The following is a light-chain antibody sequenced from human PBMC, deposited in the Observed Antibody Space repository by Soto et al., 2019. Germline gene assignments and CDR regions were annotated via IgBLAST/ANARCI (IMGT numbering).Light chain of an antibody. CDR1: QSVSSSY. J-gene: IGKJ2*01. CDR2: GAS. Sequence: EIVLTQSPGTLSLSPGERATLSCRASQSVSSSYLAWYQQKPGQAPRLLIYGASSRATGIPDRFSGSGSGTDFTLTISRLEPEEFAVYYCQQYGSSTGYTFGQGTKREIK. V-gene: IGKV3-20*01. CDR3: QQYGSSTGYT.